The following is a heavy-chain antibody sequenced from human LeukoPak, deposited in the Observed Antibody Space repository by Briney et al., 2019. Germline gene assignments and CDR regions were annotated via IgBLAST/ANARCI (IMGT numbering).Heavy chain of an antibody. CDR3: AGRLWRRDGYNLSAFDI. CDR1: GVSFNNYY. D-gene: IGHD5-24*01. CDR2: INHSGNT. J-gene: IGHJ3*02. Sequence: SETLSLTCAVYGVSFNNYYWSWIRQPPGKGLEWIGEINHSGNTNYNPSLKSRVTVSVDTSKNQFSLKLSSVTASDTAVYYCAGRLWRRDGYNLSAFDIWGQGTMVTVSS. V-gene: IGHV4-34*01.